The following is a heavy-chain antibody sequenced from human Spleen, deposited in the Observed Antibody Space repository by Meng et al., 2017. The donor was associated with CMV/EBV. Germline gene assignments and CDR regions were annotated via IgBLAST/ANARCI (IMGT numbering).Heavy chain of an antibody. J-gene: IGHJ4*02. V-gene: IGHV3-48*04. CDR1: GFTFTSYS. Sequence: GESLKISCAASGFTFTSYSMNWVRQAPGKGLEWLTYISSSVSTISYADSVKGRFTISRDNAKNSLYLQMNSLRAEDTAVYYCARDTSWGLDYWGQGTQVTVSS. CDR2: ISSSVSTI. D-gene: IGHD2-2*01. CDR3: ARDTSWGLDY.